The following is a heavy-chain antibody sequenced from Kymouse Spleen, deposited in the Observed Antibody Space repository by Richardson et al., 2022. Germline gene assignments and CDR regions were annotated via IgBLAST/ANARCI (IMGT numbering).Heavy chain of an antibody. CDR3: AKTQLTGDAFDI. D-gene: IGHD7-27*02. CDR1: GFTFSSYG. Sequence: QVQLVESGGGVVQPGRSLRLSCAASGFTFSSYGMHWVRQAPGKGLEWVAVISYDGSNKYYADSVKGRFTISRDNSKNTLYLQMNSLRAEDTAVYYCAKTQLTGDAFDIWGQGTMVTVSS. CDR2: ISYDGSNK. V-gene: IGHV3-30*18. J-gene: IGHJ3*02.